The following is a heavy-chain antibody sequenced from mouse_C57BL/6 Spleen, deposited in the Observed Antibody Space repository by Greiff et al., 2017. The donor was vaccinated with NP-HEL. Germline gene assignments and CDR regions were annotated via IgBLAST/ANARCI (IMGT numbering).Heavy chain of an antibody. J-gene: IGHJ1*03. Sequence: VQLKESGPELVKPGDSVKISCKASGYSFTGYFMNWVMQSHGKSLEWIGRINPYNGDTFYNQKFKGKATLTVDKSSSTAHMELRSLTSEDSAVYYCARQTITTVVAHWYFDVWGTGTTVTVSS. V-gene: IGHV1-20*01. D-gene: IGHD1-1*01. CDR2: INPYNGDT. CDR1: GYSFTGYF. CDR3: ARQTITTVVAHWYFDV.